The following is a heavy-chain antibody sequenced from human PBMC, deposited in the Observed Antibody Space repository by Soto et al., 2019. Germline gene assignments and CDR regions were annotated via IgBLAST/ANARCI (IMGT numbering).Heavy chain of an antibody. V-gene: IGHV3-21*01. D-gene: IGHD3-9*01. CDR3: ARDTDYDILTGPDY. J-gene: IGHJ4*02. CDR2: ISSSSSYI. CDR1: GFTFSSYS. Sequence: GGSLRLSCAASGFTFSSYSMNWVRQAPGKGLEWVSSISSSSSYIYYADSVKGRFTISRDNAKNSLYLQMNSLRAEDTAVYYCARDTDYDILTGPDYWGQGTLVTVSS.